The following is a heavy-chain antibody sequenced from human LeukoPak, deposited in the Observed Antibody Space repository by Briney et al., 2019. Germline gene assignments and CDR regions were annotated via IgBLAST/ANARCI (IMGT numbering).Heavy chain of an antibody. V-gene: IGHV3-21*01. CDR1: GFTFSRYS. CDR3: ARGGGVAFDI. CDR2: ISSSSSYI. J-gene: IGHJ3*02. D-gene: IGHD3-16*01. Sequence: GGSLRLSCAASGFTFSRYSMNWVRQAPGKGLEWVSSISSSSSYIYYADSVKGRFTISRDNAKNSLYLQMNSLRAEDTAVYYCARGGGVAFDIWGQGTMVTVSS.